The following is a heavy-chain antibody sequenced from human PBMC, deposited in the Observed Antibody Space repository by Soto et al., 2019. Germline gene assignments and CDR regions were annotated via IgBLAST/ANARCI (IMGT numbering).Heavy chain of an antibody. CDR3: ASGPLHDFWSGPYGMYV. Sequence: GGSLRLSCAASGFTVSSNYMSWVRQAPGKGLEWVSVIYSGGSTYYADSVKGRFTISRDNSKNTLYLQMNSLRAEDTAVYYCASGPLHDFWSGPYGMYVWGQGTTVTVSS. CDR2: IYSGGST. CDR1: GFTVSSNY. J-gene: IGHJ6*02. V-gene: IGHV3-53*01. D-gene: IGHD3-3*01.